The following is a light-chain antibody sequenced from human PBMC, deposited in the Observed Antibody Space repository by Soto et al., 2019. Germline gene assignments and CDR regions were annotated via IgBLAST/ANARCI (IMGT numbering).Light chain of an antibody. CDR1: QSVSSNF. CDR2: GAS. V-gene: IGKV3-20*01. J-gene: IGKJ4*01. CDR3: HQYGSSLLT. Sequence: EIVLTQSPGTLSLSPGERATLSCRASQSVSSNFLAWYQQKPGQAPRLLIYGASSRATGIPDRFSGSGSGTDFSLTVSRLETEYLAVYYSHQYGSSLLTFGGGTKVEIK.